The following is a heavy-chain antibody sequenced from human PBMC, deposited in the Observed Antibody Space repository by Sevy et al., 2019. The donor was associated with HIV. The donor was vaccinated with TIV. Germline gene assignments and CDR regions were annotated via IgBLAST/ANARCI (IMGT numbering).Heavy chain of an antibody. CDR2: ISGSGGST. V-gene: IGHV3-23*01. CDR1: GFTFSTYA. CDR3: ARDLGQEQWLVRGNWFDP. D-gene: IGHD6-19*01. J-gene: IGHJ5*02. Sequence: GGSLRLSCAASGFTFSTYAMSWVRQAPGKGLEWVSAISGSGGSTYYADSLQGRFTIFRDNSKNTLYLQMNSLRAEDTAVYYCARDLGQEQWLVRGNWFDPWGQGTLVTVSS.